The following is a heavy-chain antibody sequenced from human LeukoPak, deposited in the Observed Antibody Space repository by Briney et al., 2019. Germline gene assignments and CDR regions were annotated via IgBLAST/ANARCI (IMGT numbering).Heavy chain of an antibody. V-gene: IGHV3-7*04. CDR1: ALTLSTSW. D-gene: IGHD3-10*01. J-gene: IGHJ4*02. CDR2: IKEDGSEK. Sequence: GGSLRLSCAASALTLSTSWASWVRQIPGKGLEWVANIKEDGSEKHYVDSVKGRFTISRDNAKNSLYLQMDSLRAEDTAVYYCARQNNYHGSGSTIFDYWGQGTLVTVSS. CDR3: ARQNNYHGSGSTIFDY.